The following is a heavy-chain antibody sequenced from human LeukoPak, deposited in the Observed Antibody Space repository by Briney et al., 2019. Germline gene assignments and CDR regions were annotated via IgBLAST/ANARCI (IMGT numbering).Heavy chain of an antibody. Sequence: ASVKVSCKASGYTFTGHYMIWVRLAPGQGLEWMGWINPTGGTTYAQKNQDRVTTTRDTSINTAYMELSGLRSDDTAVYYCARDLGWSSSNWGEGTLVSVSS. CDR2: INPTGGT. CDR1: GYTFTGHY. D-gene: IGHD6-6*01. V-gene: IGHV1-2*02. CDR3: ARDLGWSSSN. J-gene: IGHJ4*03.